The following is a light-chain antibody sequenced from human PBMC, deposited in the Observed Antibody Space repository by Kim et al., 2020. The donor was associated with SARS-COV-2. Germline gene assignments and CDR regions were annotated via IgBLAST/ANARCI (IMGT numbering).Light chain of an antibody. V-gene: IGKV1-NL1*01. CDR1: QGVGNS. Sequence: DIQMTQSPSSLSASVGDRVTITCRASQGVGNSLAWYQQKPGKAPKLLLYAASRLQSGVPSRFSGSVSGRDYTLTIHSLPPEDFATYYCQQYYSGPWTFGQGTKVDIK. CDR2: AAS. CDR3: QQYYSGPWT. J-gene: IGKJ1*01.